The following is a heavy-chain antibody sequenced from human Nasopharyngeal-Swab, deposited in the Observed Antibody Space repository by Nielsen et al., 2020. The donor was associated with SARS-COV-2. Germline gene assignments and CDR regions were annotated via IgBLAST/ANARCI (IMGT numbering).Heavy chain of an antibody. V-gene: IGHV1-69*13. CDR3: ARDEGDYGSGSYPFYYYYGMDV. CDR2: IIPIFGTA. Sequence: SVKVSCKASGGTFSSYAISWVRQAPGQGLEWMGGIIPIFGTANYAQKFQGRVTITPDESTSTAYMELSSLRSEDTAVYYCARDEGDYGSGSYPFYYYYGMDVWGQGATVTVSS. J-gene: IGHJ6*02. CDR1: GGTFSSYA. D-gene: IGHD3-10*01.